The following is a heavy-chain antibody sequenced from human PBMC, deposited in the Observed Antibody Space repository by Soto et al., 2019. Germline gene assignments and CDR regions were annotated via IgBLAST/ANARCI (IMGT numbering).Heavy chain of an antibody. V-gene: IGHV3-30-3*01. Sequence: QVQLVESGGGVVQPGRSLRLSCAASGFTFSSYAMYWVRQAPGKGLEWVAVISYDGSNKYYADSVKGRFTISRDNSKNTLYLQMNSLRAEDTAVYYCARVYGSGSYYNEDYYGMDVWGQGTTVTVSS. CDR2: ISYDGSNK. D-gene: IGHD3-10*01. J-gene: IGHJ6*02. CDR1: GFTFSSYA. CDR3: ARVYGSGSYYNEDYYGMDV.